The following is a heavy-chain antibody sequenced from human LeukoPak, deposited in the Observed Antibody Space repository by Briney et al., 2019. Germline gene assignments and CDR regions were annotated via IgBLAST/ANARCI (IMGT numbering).Heavy chain of an antibody. D-gene: IGHD3-10*01. CDR1: GGTFSSYA. V-gene: IGHV1-69*04. CDR3: LVWFGELGQFFNLPTDPNWFDP. Sequence: GASVKVSCKASGGTFSSYAISWVRQAPGQGLEWMGRIIPILGIANYAQKFQGRVTITADKSTSTAYMELSSLRSEDTAVYYCLVWFGELGQFFNLPTDPNWFDPWGQGTLVTVSS. CDR2: IIPILGIA. J-gene: IGHJ5*02.